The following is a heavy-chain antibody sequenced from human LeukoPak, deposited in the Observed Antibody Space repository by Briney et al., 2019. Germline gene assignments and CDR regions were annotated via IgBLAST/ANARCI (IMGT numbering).Heavy chain of an antibody. CDR2: IYYSGST. J-gene: IGHJ4*02. CDR3: ARTFYDSSGYYPLYYFDY. D-gene: IGHD3-22*01. V-gene: IGHV4-59*11. Sequence: SETLSLTCTVSGGSISSHYWSWIRQPPGKGLEWIGYIYYSGSTNYNPSLKSRVTISVATSKNQFSLKLSSVTAADTAVYYCARTFYDSSGYYPLYYFDYWGQGTLVTVSS. CDR1: GGSISSHY.